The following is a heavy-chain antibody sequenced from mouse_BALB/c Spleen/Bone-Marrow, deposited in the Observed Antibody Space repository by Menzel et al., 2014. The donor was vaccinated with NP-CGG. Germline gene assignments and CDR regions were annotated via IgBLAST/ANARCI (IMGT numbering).Heavy chain of an antibody. D-gene: IGHD1-2*01. Sequence: EVKLMESGGGLVQPGGSLKLSCAASGFDFSGYWMTWVRQAPGEGLEWIGEINPDSSTINYTPSLKDKFIISRDNAKNALYLQMSKVRSEDTALYNCARPGYYGYQDVWGAGTTVTVSS. CDR2: INPDSSTI. CDR3: ARPGYYGYQDV. CDR1: GFDFSGYW. J-gene: IGHJ1*01. V-gene: IGHV4-1*02.